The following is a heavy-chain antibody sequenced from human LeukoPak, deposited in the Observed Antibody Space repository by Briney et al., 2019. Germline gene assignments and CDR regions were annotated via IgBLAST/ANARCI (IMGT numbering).Heavy chain of an antibody. J-gene: IGHJ4*02. Sequence: ASVTVSCKASGYTFTGYYMHWVRQAPGQGLEWMGWINPNSGGTNYAQKFQGRVTMTRDTSISTAYMELSRLGSDDTAVYYCARGLYFDWLPPDYWGQGTLVTVSS. CDR1: GYTFTGYY. CDR2: INPNSGGT. V-gene: IGHV1-2*02. CDR3: ARGLYFDWLPPDY. D-gene: IGHD3-9*01.